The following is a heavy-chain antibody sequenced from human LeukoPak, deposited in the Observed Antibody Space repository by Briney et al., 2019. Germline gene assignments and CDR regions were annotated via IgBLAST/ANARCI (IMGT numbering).Heavy chain of an antibody. D-gene: IGHD3-10*01. CDR1: GGSISRYY. J-gene: IGHJ6*02. CDR2: IHYSGST. Sequence: SGTLSLTCAVSGGSISRYYWSWIRQPPGKGLEWIGYIHYSGSTNNNPSLKSRLTISIDTSKNQFSLKLSSVTAADTAVYYCARNYASGNYFDFYYYNMDVWGQGTTVTVSS. CDR3: ARNYASGNYFDFYYYNMDV. V-gene: IGHV4-59*01.